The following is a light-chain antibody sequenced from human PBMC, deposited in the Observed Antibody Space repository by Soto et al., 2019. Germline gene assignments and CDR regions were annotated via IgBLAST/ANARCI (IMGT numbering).Light chain of an antibody. Sequence: EIVLTQSPATLSLSPGDRATLSCRASQSVSSYLAWYQQKPGQAPRLLIYDASNRATGIPARFSGSGSGTDFTLTISSLEPEDFAVYYCQQRSNWFSITFGQGTRLEIK. V-gene: IGKV3-11*01. J-gene: IGKJ5*01. CDR3: QQRSNWFSIT. CDR2: DAS. CDR1: QSVSSY.